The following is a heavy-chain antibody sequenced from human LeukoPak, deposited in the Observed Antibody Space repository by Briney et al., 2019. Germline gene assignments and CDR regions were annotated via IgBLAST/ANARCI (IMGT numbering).Heavy chain of an antibody. J-gene: IGHJ3*02. D-gene: IGHD2-2*02. CDR3: ARRGVGYCSSTTCYRKINAFDI. V-gene: IGHV4-34*01. CDR2: INHSGST. Sequence: TETLSLTCAVYGGSFSGYYWSWIRQPPGKGLEWIGEINHSGSTNYNPSLKSRVTISVDTSKNQFSLKLSSVTAADTAVYYCARRGVGYCSSTTCYRKINAFDIWGQGTMVIVSS. CDR1: GGSFSGYY.